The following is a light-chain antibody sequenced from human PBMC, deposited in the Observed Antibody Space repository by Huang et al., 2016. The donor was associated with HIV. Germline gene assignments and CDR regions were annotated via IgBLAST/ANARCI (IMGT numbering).Light chain of an antibody. Sequence: EIVMTQSPDTLSVSPGQRVTLSCRASESISSSLAWYQQKSVQAPRLLIYDASTRATDIPARFSGSGSGTEFTLTISSLLSEDFAVYYCQQYNDWPPITFGQGTRLDMK. CDR2: DAS. V-gene: IGKV3-15*01. CDR3: QQYNDWPPIT. J-gene: IGKJ5*01. CDR1: ESISSS.